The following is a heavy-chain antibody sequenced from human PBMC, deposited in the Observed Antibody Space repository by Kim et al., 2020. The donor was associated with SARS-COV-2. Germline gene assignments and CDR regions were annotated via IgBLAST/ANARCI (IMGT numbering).Heavy chain of an antibody. J-gene: IGHJ4*02. CDR3: ARDLPPPYSGYDPLDY. D-gene: IGHD5-12*01. CDR1: GFTVSSNY. V-gene: IGHV3-66*01. CDR2: IYSGGST. Sequence: GWSLRLSCAASGFTVSSNYMSWVRQAPGKGLELVSVIYSGGSTYYADSVKGRFTISRDNSKNTLYLQMNSLRAEDTAVYYCARDLPPPYSGYDPLDYWGQGTLVTVSS.